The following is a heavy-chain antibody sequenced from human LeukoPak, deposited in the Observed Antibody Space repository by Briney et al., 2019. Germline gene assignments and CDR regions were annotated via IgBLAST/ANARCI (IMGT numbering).Heavy chain of an antibody. V-gene: IGHV1-69*05. CDR3: ARSDKRWLQSSPLDY. D-gene: IGHD5-24*01. Sequence: GASVKVSCKXSGGTFSSYAISWVRQAPGQGLEWMGGIIPIFGTANCLQKFQGRVTITTDESTSTAYMELSSLRSEDTAVYYCARSDKRWLQSSPLDYWGQGTLVTVSS. J-gene: IGHJ4*02. CDR1: GGTFSSYA. CDR2: IIPIFGTA.